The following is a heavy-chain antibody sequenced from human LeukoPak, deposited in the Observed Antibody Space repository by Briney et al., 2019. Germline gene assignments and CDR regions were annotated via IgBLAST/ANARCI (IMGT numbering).Heavy chain of an antibody. CDR1: GFTFSDYW. Sequence: GGSLGLSCAASGFTFSDYWMSWMRQAPGKGLEWVANIKYDGDEEYYVDSVKGRFTISRDNSKNTLYLQMNSLRAEDTAVYYCAKPIRELDYWGQGTLVTVSS. CDR2: IKYDGDEE. D-gene: IGHD1-26*01. J-gene: IGHJ4*02. CDR3: AKPIRELDY. V-gene: IGHV3-7*03.